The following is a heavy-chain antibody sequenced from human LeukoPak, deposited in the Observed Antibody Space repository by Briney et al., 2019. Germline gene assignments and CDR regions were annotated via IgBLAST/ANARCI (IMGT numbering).Heavy chain of an antibody. D-gene: IGHD6-13*01. CDR1: GGSISSSSYY. V-gene: IGHV4-39*07. CDR2: INHSGST. Sequence: PSETLSLTCTVSGGSISSSSYYWSWIRQPPGKGLEWIGEINHSGSTNYNPSLKSRVTISVDTSKNQFSLKLSSVTAADTAVYYCARGPGEQQLVHAFDIWGQGTMVTVSS. CDR3: ARGPGEQQLVHAFDI. J-gene: IGHJ3*02.